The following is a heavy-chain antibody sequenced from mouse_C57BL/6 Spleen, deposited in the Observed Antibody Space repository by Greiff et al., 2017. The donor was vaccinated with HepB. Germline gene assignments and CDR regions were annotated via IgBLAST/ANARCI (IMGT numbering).Heavy chain of an antibody. Sequence: VQLQQSGAELVRPGASVTLSCKASGYTFTDYEMHWVKQTPVHGLEWIGAIDPETGGTAYNQKFKGKAILTADKSSSTAYMELRSLTSEDSAVYYCTKIYHYGSSYYFDYWGQGTTLTVSS. CDR1: GYTFTDYE. V-gene: IGHV1-15*01. D-gene: IGHD1-1*01. J-gene: IGHJ2*01. CDR3: TKIYHYGSSYYFDY. CDR2: IDPETGGT.